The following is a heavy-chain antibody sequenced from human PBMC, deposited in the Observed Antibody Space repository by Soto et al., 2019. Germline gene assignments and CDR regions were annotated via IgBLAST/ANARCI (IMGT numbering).Heavy chain of an antibody. CDR2: IYHSGST. V-gene: IGHV4-4*02. D-gene: IGHD6-6*01. Sequence: SETLSLTCAVSGGSISSSNWWSWVRQPPGKGLEWIGEIYHSGSTNYNPSLKSRVTISVDKSKNQFSLKLSSVTAADTAVYYCARTVLEYSRHRIPLYYFDYWGQGTLVTVS. J-gene: IGHJ4*02. CDR1: GGSISSSNW. CDR3: ARTVLEYSRHRIPLYYFDY.